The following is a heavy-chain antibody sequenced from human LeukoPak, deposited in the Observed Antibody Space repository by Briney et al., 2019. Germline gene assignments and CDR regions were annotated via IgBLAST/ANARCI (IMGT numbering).Heavy chain of an antibody. CDR1: GFTFSSYA. CDR2: ISYDGSNK. V-gene: IGHV3-30*04. J-gene: IGHJ4*02. D-gene: IGHD6-13*01. Sequence: PGRSLRLSCAASGFTFSSYAMHWVRQAPGKGLEWVAVISYDGSNKYYADSVKGRFTISRDNSKNTLYLQMNSLRAEDTAVYYCAKEAAAGNPHYWGQGTLVTVFS. CDR3: AKEAAAGNPHY.